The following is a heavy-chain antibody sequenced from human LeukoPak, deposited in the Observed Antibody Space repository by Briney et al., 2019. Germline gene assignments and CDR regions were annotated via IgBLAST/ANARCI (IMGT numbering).Heavy chain of an antibody. CDR2: ISGSGGST. CDR1: GFTFSSYA. CDR3: AKGAYYDILTGYYRRYYFDY. Sequence: GGSLRLSCAASGFTFSSYAMSWVRQASGKGLEWVSAISGSGGSTYYADSVKGRFTISRDNSKNTLYLQMNSLRAEDTAVYYCAKGAYYDILTGYYRRYYFDYWGQGTLVTVSS. J-gene: IGHJ4*02. V-gene: IGHV3-23*01. D-gene: IGHD3-9*01.